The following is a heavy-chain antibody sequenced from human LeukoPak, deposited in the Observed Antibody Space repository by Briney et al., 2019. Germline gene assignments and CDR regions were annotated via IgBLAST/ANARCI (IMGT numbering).Heavy chain of an antibody. CDR1: GYTFTGYY. Sequence: GASVKVSCKASGYTFTGYYMHWVRQAPGQGLEWMGWINPNSGGTNYAQKFQGRVTMTRDTSTSTVYTELSSLRSEDTAVYYCARGGSSSIDYWGQGTLVTVSS. CDR2: INPNSGGT. D-gene: IGHD6-6*01. V-gene: IGHV1-2*02. CDR3: ARGGSSSIDY. J-gene: IGHJ4*02.